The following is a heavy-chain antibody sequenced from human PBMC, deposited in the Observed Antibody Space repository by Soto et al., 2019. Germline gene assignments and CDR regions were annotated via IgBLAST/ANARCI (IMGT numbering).Heavy chain of an antibody. CDR2: IYYSGST. Sequence: PSETLSLTCTVSGGSISSYYWSWIRQPPGKGLEWIGYIYYSGSTNYNPSLKSRVTISVDTSKNQFSLKLSSVTAADTAVYYCVYGSGSYRDNFDYWGQGTLVTVSS. J-gene: IGHJ4*02. CDR3: VYGSGSYRDNFDY. CDR1: GGSISSYY. V-gene: IGHV4-59*01. D-gene: IGHD3-10*01.